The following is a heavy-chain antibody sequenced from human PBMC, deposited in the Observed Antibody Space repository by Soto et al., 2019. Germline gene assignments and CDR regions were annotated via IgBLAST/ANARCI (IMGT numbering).Heavy chain of an antibody. CDR2: IYSGGYT. Sequence: EVQLVESGGGLIQPGGSLRLSCAVSGFTVSNNYMSWVRQAPGKGLEGVSVIYSGGYTAYGDSVKGRFTISRDNSKNTLYLKMNSRGADAAACFYCAARGGGGGYWGQGTLVTVSS. J-gene: IGHJ4*02. D-gene: IGHD3-10*01. V-gene: IGHV3-53*01. CDR1: GFTVSNNY. CDR3: AARGGGGGY.